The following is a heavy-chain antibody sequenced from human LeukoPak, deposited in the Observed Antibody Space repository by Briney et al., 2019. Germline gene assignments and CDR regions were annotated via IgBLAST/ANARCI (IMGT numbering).Heavy chain of an antibody. J-gene: IGHJ4*02. CDR3: ARHAYYDFWSGFNADTYYFDY. V-gene: IGHV4-59*08. CDR1: GGSISSYY. CDR2: IYYSGST. D-gene: IGHD3-3*01. Sequence: SETLSLTCTVSGGSISSYYWSWIRQSPGKGLEWIGYIYYSGSTNYNPSLKSRVTISVDTSKNQFSLKLSSVTAADTAVYYCARHAYYDFWSGFNADTYYFDYWGQGTLVTVSS.